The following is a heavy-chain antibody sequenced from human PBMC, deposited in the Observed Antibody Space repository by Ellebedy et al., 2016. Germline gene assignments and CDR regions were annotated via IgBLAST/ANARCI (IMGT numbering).Heavy chain of an antibody. D-gene: IGHD6-19*01. CDR1: GYTFTSYD. J-gene: IGHJ4*02. Sequence: ASVQVSCXASGYTFTSYDINWVRQATGQGLEWMGWMNPNSGNTGYAQKFQGRVTMTRNTSISTAYMELSSLRSEDTAVYYCARMYSSGWYDYYFDYWGQGTLVTVSS. CDR3: ARMYSSGWYDYYFDY. V-gene: IGHV1-8*01. CDR2: MNPNSGNT.